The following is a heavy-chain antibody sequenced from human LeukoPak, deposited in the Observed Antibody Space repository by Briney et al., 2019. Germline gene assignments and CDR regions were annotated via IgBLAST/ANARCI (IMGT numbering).Heavy chain of an antibody. CDR2: IYSGGST. V-gene: IGHV3-66*02. D-gene: IGHD3-22*01. CDR3: ARGKAMGGHYNYDSSWAY. Sequence: GGSLRLSCAASGFTVSSNYMSWVRQAPGKGLEWVSVIYSGGSTYYADSVKGRFTISRDNSKNTLYLQMNSLRAEDTAVYYCARGKAMGGHYNYDSSWAYWSQGTLVTVSS. CDR1: GFTVSSNY. J-gene: IGHJ4*02.